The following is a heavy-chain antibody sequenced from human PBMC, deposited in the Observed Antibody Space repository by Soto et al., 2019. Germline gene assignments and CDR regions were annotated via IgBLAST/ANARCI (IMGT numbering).Heavy chain of an antibody. J-gene: IGHJ3*02. CDR1: GGSISSGGYY. CDR2: IYYSGST. Sequence: QVQLQESGPGLVKPSQTLSLTCTVSGGSISSGGYYWSWIRQHPGKGLEWIGYIYYSGSTYYNPSLKSRVTISVDTSKKQFSLKLSSVTAADTAVYYCARDVAAAGSAFDIWGQGTMVTVSS. V-gene: IGHV4-31*03. D-gene: IGHD6-13*01. CDR3: ARDVAAAGSAFDI.